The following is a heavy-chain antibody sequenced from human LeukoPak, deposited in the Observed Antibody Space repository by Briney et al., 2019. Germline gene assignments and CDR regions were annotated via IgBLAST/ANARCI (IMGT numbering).Heavy chain of an antibody. CDR1: GFSFENYA. V-gene: IGHV3-9*03. CDR3: AKDGLSAGLYGFLEK. D-gene: IGHD2-8*01. J-gene: IGHJ4*02. Sequence: PGRSLRLSCAASGFSFENYAMHWVRQVAGKGREWVSTINWKGAGVLYADSVKRRFTISRDNGKNSLHLEMNNVRPEDMALYFCAKDGLSAGLYGFLEKWGQGTLVTVSS. CDR2: INWKGAGV.